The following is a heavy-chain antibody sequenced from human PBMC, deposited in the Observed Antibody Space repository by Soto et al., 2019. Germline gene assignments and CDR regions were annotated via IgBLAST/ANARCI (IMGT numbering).Heavy chain of an antibody. D-gene: IGHD2-15*01. J-gene: IGHJ4*02. CDR2: IGGNGVTT. Sequence: EVQLLESGGGLVQPGGSLRLSCAASGFSIGSSAWSWVRQAPGKGLDWVSTIGGNGVTTFYADSVKGRFTISRDISRNTVFLQMSSLRAEDTALYYCAKSSRYCSGGGCFYYFDYSGQGTLVTVSS. CDR1: GFSIGSSA. CDR3: AKSSRYCSGGGCFYYFDY. V-gene: IGHV3-23*01.